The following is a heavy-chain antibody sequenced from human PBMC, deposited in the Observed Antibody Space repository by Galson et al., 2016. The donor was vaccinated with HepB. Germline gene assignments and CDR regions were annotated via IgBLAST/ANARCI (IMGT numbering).Heavy chain of an antibody. CDR3: ASHSPGFSGYED. CDR2: IFSGGST. V-gene: IGHV3-53*01. Sequence: SLRLSCAVSGFSVSTNYMSWVRQAPGKGLEWVSIIFSGGSTHYAESVKGRFTTTRDKSKNMLYLQMNSLRAEDTAVYYCASHSPGFSGYEDWGQGTLVTVSS. J-gene: IGHJ4*02. D-gene: IGHD5-12*01. CDR1: GFSVSTNY.